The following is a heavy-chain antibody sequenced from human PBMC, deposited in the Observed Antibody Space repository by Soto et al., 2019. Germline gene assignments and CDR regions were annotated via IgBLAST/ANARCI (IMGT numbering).Heavy chain of an antibody. V-gene: IGHV3-53*01. J-gene: IGHJ3*02. D-gene: IGHD3-22*01. CDR1: GFTVSSNY. CDR2: IYSGGST. Sequence: GGSLRLSCAASGFTVSSNYMSWVRQAPGKGLGWVSVIYSGGSTYYADSVKGRFTISRDNSKNTLYLQMNSLRAEDTAVYYCARDSPGYYDSSGNDAFDIWGQGTMVTVSS. CDR3: ARDSPGYYDSSGNDAFDI.